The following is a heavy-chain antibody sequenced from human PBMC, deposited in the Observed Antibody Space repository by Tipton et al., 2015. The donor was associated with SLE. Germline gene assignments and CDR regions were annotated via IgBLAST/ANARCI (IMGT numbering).Heavy chain of an antibody. V-gene: IGHV4-4*02. CDR1: ELTVSNNF. D-gene: IGHD3-16*01. J-gene: IGHJ5*02. CDR3: ARVQAYEGFDP. Sequence: SLRLSCAVSELTVSNNFMSWVRQAAGKGLEWIGSIYYSGSTYYNPSLKSRVTISVDTSKNRFSLKLSSVTAADTAVYYCARVQAYEGFDPWGQGTLVTVSS. CDR2: IYYSGST.